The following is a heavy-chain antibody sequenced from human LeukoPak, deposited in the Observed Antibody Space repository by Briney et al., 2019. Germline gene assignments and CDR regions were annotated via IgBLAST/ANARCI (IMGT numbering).Heavy chain of an antibody. J-gene: IGHJ6*03. V-gene: IGHV4-4*07. D-gene: IGHD3-10*01. CDR1: GGSITSYY. Sequence: SETLSLTCPVSGGSITSYYWSWIRQPAGRGLEWIGRIYTSGSNNYNPSLKSRVTMSVDTSTNQFSLKLSSVTAADTAVYYCARDRRTMLRGGLVSYYYYYYYMDVWGKGTTVTISS. CDR2: IYTSGSN. CDR3: ARDRRTMLRGGLVSYYYYYYYMDV.